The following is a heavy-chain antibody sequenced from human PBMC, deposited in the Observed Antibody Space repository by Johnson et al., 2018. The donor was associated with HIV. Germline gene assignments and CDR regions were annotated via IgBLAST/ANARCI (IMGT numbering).Heavy chain of an antibody. Sequence: EVQLVESGGGLVQPGGSLRMSCVASGFTFSTYGMTWVRQAPGKGLAWVSAISGTGGTTYYADSVRGRFSIARDKSKDTLYLQMSSLRAEDTAVYYCAKGRGYDYDALDFWGQGTMVTVSS. D-gene: IGHD5-12*01. CDR2: ISGTGGTT. CDR1: GFTFSTYG. J-gene: IGHJ3*01. V-gene: IGHV3-23*04. CDR3: AKGRGYDYDALDF.